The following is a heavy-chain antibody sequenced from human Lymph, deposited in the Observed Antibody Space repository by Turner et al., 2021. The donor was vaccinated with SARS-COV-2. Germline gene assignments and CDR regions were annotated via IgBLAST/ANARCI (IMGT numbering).Heavy chain of an antibody. D-gene: IGHD3-3*01. CDR3: ARGRLRLLEWSHYYYTMDV. V-gene: IGHV4-34*01. Sequence: QVQLQQWGAGLLKPSETLSLTCAVYGGSFSAYYWSWIRQPPGKGLEWIGDINHSGGTNYNPSLKSRIIISVDTSMNQFSLKLSSVTAADTAVYYCARGRLRLLEWSHYYYTMDVWGQGTTVTVS. J-gene: IGHJ6*02. CDR2: INHSGGT. CDR1: GGSFSAYY.